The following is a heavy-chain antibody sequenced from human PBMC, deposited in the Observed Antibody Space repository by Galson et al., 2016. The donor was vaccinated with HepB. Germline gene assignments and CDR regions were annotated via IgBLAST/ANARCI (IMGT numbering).Heavy chain of an antibody. J-gene: IGHJ6*02. Sequence: SLRLSCATSAFSFSSYAMHWVRQAPGKGLEWVAIIWYDGSNQYYGDSVKGRFTISRDNSKKTLYLEMNSLRVEDTAVYYCARDVIVVAAGRYQYYGMDVWGQGTTVTVSS. CDR3: ARDVIVVAAGRYQYYGMDV. V-gene: IGHV3-33*01. CDR1: AFSFSSYA. D-gene: IGHD2-15*01. CDR2: IWYDGSNQ.